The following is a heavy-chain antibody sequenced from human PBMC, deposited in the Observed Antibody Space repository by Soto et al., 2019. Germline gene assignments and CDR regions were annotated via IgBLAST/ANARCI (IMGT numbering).Heavy chain of an antibody. Sequence: SETLSLTCTVSGGSISSYYWSWIRQPPGKGLEWIGYIYYSGSTNYNPSLKSRVTISVDTSKNQFSLKLSSVTAADTAVYYCARGDSSGWYYFDYWGQGTLVTVSS. D-gene: IGHD6-19*01. V-gene: IGHV4-59*01. CDR3: ARGDSSGWYYFDY. CDR2: IYYSGST. J-gene: IGHJ4*02. CDR1: GGSISSYY.